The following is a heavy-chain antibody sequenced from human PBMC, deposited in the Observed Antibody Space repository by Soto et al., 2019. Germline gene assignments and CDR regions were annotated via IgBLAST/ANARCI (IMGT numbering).Heavy chain of an antibody. CDR3: ARDAADTPMVY. Sequence: QVQLVQSGAEVRKPGSSVKVSCKSSGGIFRSNAIRWVRQAPGQGLEWMGAIIPQFPTPYYAQKFQGRVTITADESTSTAYMALNSLRSDDMAVYFCARDAADTPMVYWGQGTLLTVSS. D-gene: IGHD5-18*01. CDR1: GGIFRSNA. V-gene: IGHV1-69*01. CDR2: IIPQFPTP. J-gene: IGHJ4*02.